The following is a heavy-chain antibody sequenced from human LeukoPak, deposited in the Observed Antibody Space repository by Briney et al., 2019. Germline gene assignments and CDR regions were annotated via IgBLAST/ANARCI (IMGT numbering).Heavy chain of an antibody. Sequence: SETLSLTCTVSGGSISSGGYYWSWIRQPPGKGLEWIGYIFRSGSTYYNPSLRSRVTISVDRSKNQFSLKVSSVTAADTAVYYCARDLGYCSSTSCRYFDCWGQGTLVTVSS. CDR2: IFRSGST. J-gene: IGHJ4*02. CDR1: GGSISSGGYY. CDR3: ARDLGYCSSTSCRYFDC. V-gene: IGHV4-30-2*01. D-gene: IGHD2-2*01.